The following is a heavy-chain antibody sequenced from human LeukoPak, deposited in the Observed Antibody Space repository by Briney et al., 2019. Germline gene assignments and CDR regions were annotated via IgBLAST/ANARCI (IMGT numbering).Heavy chain of an antibody. CDR2: INHSGST. D-gene: IGHD5-12*01. CDR1: GGSFSGYY. V-gene: IGHV4-34*01. J-gene: IGHJ4*02. Sequence: PSETLSLTCAVYGGSFSGYYWSWIRQPPGKGLEWIGEINHSGSTNYNPSLKSRVTISVDTSKNQFALKLSSVTAADTAVYYCASFGYSGGYWGQGTLVTVSS. CDR3: ASFGYSGGY.